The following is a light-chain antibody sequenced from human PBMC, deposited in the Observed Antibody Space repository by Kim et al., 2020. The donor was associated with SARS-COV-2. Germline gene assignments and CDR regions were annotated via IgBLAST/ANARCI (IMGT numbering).Light chain of an antibody. CDR2: WAS. CDR1: QSVLYSSNNKNY. V-gene: IGKV4-1*01. CDR3: QQYYSTRT. Sequence: DFVMTQSPDSLAVSLGERATINCKSSQSVLYSSNNKNYLAWYQQKPGQPPKLLIYWASTRESGVPDRFSGSGSGTDFTLTISSLQAEDVAVYYCQQYYSTRTFGQGTKVDIK. J-gene: IGKJ1*01.